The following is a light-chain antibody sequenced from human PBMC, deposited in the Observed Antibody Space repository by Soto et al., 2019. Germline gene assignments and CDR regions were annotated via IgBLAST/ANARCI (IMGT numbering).Light chain of an antibody. CDR3: SSYTSSSTHVV. Sequence: QSALTQPASVSGSPGQSITISCTGTSSDVGGYNYVSWYQQHPGKAPKLMIYDXXXXXXXXXXXXXXSKSGNTASLTISGXXXEDXXXXXCSSYTSSSTHVVFGGGTKVTVL. CDR2: DXX. CDR1: SSDVGGYNY. J-gene: IGLJ2*01. V-gene: IGLV2-14*01.